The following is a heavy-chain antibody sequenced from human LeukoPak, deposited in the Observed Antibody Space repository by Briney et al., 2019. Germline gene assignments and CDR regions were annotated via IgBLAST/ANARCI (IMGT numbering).Heavy chain of an antibody. CDR2: IKQDGSEK. Sequence: SGGSLRLSCAASGFTFSSYAMSWVRQAPGKGLEWVANIKQDGSEKYYVNSVKGRFTISRDNAKNSLYLQMNSLRAEDTAIYFCARDDDWNYEDSWGQGTLVTVSS. CDR3: ARDDDWNYEDS. D-gene: IGHD1-7*01. CDR1: GFTFSSYA. J-gene: IGHJ4*02. V-gene: IGHV3-7*01.